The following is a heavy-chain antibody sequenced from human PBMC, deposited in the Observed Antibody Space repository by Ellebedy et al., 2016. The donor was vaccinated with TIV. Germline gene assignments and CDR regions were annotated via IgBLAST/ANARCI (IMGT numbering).Heavy chain of an antibody. D-gene: IGHD3-10*01. Sequence: GESLKISCSASGFTFSDYPMHWVRQAPGKGLEWVAVIAYDGNDEYYADSVKGRFTISRDNSKNTVYLQMTSLRVEDTAVYFCARDDYYGSGTDYWGQGTLVSVSS. J-gene: IGHJ4*02. CDR2: IAYDGNDE. V-gene: IGHV3-30*01. CDR3: ARDDYYGSGTDY. CDR1: GFTFSDYP.